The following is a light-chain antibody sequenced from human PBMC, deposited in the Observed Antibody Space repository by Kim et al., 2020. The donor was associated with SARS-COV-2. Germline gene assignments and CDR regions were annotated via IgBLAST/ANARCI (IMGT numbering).Light chain of an antibody. CDR1: QSVTGR. CDR3: QQRRSWPLT. V-gene: IGKV3-11*01. J-gene: IGKJ4*01. Sequence: PGERPTLPCRASQSVTGRVSWYQQRPGQAPRLLIYDTSNRATGIPARFSGSGSGTDFTLTISSLEPEDFAVYYCQQRRSWPLTFGGGTKVDIK. CDR2: DTS.